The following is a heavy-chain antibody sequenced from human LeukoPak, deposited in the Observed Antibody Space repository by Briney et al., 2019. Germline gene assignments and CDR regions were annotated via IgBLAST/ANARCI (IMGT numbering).Heavy chain of an antibody. D-gene: IGHD3-22*01. Sequence: GGSLRLSCAASGFTVSSNYMSWVRQAPGNGLEWVSVIYSGGSTYYADSVKGRFTISRDNSKNTLYLQMNSLRAEDTAVYYCARDSPGDSSGYYYYYGMDVWGQGTTVTVSS. CDR3: ARDSPGDSSGYYYYYGMDV. CDR2: IYSGGST. J-gene: IGHJ6*02. CDR1: GFTVSSNY. V-gene: IGHV3-53*01.